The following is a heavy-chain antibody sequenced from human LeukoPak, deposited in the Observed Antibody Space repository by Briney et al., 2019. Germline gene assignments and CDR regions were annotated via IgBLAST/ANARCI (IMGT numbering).Heavy chain of an antibody. J-gene: IGHJ4*02. V-gene: IGHV3-43*02. CDR2: IRGDGGAT. D-gene: IGHD4/OR15-4a*01. CDR1: GFTFEDYG. Sequence: GGSLCLSCAASGFTFEDYGLHWARQAPGKGLEWVSFIRGDGGATYCGDSVKGRFTVSRDNSEDSLYLQMDRLRAEDTAFYYCVKDGPVLSFWGQVTLITVSS. CDR3: VKDGPVLSF.